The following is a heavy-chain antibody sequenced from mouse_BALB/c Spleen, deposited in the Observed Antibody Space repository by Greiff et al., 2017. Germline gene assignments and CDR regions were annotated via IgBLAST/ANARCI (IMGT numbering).Heavy chain of an antibody. Sequence: QVQLQESGAELVRPGVSVKISCKGSGYTFTDYAMHWVKQSHAKSLEWIGVISTYYGDASYNQKFKGKATMTVDKSSSTAYMELARQTSEDSAIYYGARGDITTATRAMDYWGQGTTVTVSS. V-gene: IGHV1S137*01. CDR2: ISTYYGDA. D-gene: IGHD1-2*01. J-gene: IGHJ4*01. CDR3: ARGDITTATRAMDY. CDR1: GYTFTDYA.